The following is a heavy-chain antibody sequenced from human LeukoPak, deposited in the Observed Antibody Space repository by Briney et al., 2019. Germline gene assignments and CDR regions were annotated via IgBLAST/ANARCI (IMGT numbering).Heavy chain of an antibody. CDR2: ISYDGSNK. J-gene: IGHJ6*04. D-gene: IGHD3-9*01. CDR1: GFTVSSYA. Sequence: SGGSLRLSCAASGFTVSSYAIHWVRQAPGKGLEWVAVISYDGSNKYYADSVKGRFTISRDNSKNTLYLQMNSLRAEDTAVYYCARERYYDILTGPVQRHYYGMDVWGKGTTVTVSS. CDR3: ARERYYDILTGPVQRHYYGMDV. V-gene: IGHV3-30*04.